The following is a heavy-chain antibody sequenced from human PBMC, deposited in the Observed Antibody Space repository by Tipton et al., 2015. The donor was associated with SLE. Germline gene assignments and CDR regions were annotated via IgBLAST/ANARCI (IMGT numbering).Heavy chain of an antibody. CDR3: AKDPGRRGPDY. V-gene: IGHV3-30*02. J-gene: IGHJ4*02. Sequence: SLRLSCEASGFSFSAYGMHWVRQAPDKGLEWVAFIRYDGSYDGSKKYYADSVKGRFTISRDNSKDTLFLQMNNLRDEDTATYYCAKDPGRRGPDYWGQGTLVTVSS. CDR1: GFSFSAYG. CDR2: IRYDGSYDGSKK. D-gene: IGHD1-26*01.